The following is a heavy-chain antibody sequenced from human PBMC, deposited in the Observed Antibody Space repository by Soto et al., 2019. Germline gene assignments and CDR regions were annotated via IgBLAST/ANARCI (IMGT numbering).Heavy chain of an antibody. J-gene: IGHJ6*02. CDR1: GFTFHDYA. CDR2: ISSNSGSV. Sequence: EVQLVESGGGLVQPGRSLRLSCAASGFTFHDYAMHWVRQAPGKGLEWVSAISSNSGSVGYADSVKGRFTISRDNGKKSLYLQMNSLRDEDTALYYCAKRQVPYCTNGVCSYYYAMDVWGQGTTVTVSS. V-gene: IGHV3-9*01. D-gene: IGHD2-8*01. CDR3: AKRQVPYCTNGVCSYYYAMDV.